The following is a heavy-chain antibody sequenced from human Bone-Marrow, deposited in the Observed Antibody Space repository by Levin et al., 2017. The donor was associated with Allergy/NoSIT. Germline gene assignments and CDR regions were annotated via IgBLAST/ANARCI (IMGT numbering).Heavy chain of an antibody. CDR3: ARDFRGYSYGLDY. D-gene: IGHD5-18*01. J-gene: IGHJ4*02. CDR2: ISYDGSNK. Sequence: SCAASGFTFSSYAMHWVRQAPGKGLEWVAVISYDGSNKYYADSVKGRFTISRDNSKNTLYLQMNSLRAEDTAVYYCARDFRGYSYGLDYWGQGTLVTVSS. V-gene: IGHV3-30-3*01. CDR1: GFTFSSYA.